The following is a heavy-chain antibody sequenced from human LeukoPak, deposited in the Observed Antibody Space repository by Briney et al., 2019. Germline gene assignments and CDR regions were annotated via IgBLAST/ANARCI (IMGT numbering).Heavy chain of an antibody. CDR3: ARWDNYYYGMDV. V-gene: IGHV1-3*01. CDR1: GYTFTSYA. J-gene: IGHJ6*04. D-gene: IGHD1-26*01. Sequence: GASVKVSCKASGYTFTSYAMHWVRQAPGQRLEWMGWINAGNGNTKYSQKFQGRVTITRDTSASTAYMELSSLRSEDTAVYNCARWDNYYYGMDVWGKGTTVIVSS. CDR2: INAGNGNT.